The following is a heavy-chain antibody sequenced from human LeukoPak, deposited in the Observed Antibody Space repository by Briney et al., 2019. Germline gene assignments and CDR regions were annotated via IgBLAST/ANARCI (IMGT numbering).Heavy chain of an antibody. J-gene: IGHJ4*02. CDR3: ARFGTVTTH. CDR1: GYTFTSYA. V-gene: IGHV1-69*04. CDR2: IIPILGIA. Sequence: SVKVSCKASGYTFTSYAFRWVRQAPGQGLEWMGRIIPILGIANYAQKFQGRVTITADKSTSTAYMELSSLRSEDTAVYYCARFGTVTTHWGQGTLVTVSS. D-gene: IGHD4-17*01.